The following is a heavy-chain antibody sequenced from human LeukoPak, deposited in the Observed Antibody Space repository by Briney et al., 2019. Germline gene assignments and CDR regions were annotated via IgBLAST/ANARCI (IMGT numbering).Heavy chain of an antibody. CDR1: GGSISSYY. CDR2: IYTSGST. J-gene: IGHJ5*02. Sequence: SETLSLTCTVSGGSISSYYWSWIRQPPGKGLEWIGYIYTSGSTNYNPSLKSRVTISVDTSKNQFSLKLSSVTAADTAVYYCARVGSNWFDPWGQGTLVTVAS. D-gene: IGHD6-25*01. V-gene: IGHV4-4*09. CDR3: ARVGSNWFDP.